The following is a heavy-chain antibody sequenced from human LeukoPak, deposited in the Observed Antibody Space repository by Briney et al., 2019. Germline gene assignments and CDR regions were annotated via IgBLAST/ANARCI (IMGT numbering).Heavy chain of an antibody. CDR3: ARAIAALPYNWFDP. Sequence: PSETLSLTCAVYGGSFSGYYWSWIRQPPGKGLEWIGEINHSGSTNYNPSLKSRVTISVDTSKNQFSLKLSSVTAADTAVYYYARAIAALPYNWFDPWGQGTLVTVSS. CDR1: GGSFSGYY. D-gene: IGHD6-6*01. CDR2: INHSGST. V-gene: IGHV4-34*01. J-gene: IGHJ5*02.